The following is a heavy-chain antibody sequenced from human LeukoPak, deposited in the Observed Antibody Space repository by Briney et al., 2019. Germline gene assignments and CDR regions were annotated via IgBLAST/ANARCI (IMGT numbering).Heavy chain of an antibody. CDR1: GYTFTNYY. V-gene: IGHV1-2*02. CDR3: ARVFFYGGNSVPFDY. D-gene: IGHD4-23*01. Sequence: ASVKVSFTASGYTFTNYYMHWVRQAPGQRLEWMGWINPNNDGTNYAAQRFQGRVTMTRDTSISTAYMELSSLTSDDTAVYYCARVFFYGGNSVPFDYWGQGTLVTVSS. CDR2: INPNNDGT. J-gene: IGHJ4*02.